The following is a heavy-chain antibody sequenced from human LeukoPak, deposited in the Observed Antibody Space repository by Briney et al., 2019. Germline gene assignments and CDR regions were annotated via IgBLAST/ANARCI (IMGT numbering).Heavy chain of an antibody. V-gene: IGHV4-4*07. J-gene: IGHJ5*02. Sequence: SETLSLTCTVSGGSISTYYWSWIRQPAGKDLEWIGHIYSSGSTNYNPSLKSRVTMSVDTSKNQLSLKLNSVTAADTAVYYCARGSGSGSNWFDPWGQGTLVIVSS. CDR1: GGSISTYY. CDR2: IYSSGST. CDR3: ARGSGSGSNWFDP. D-gene: IGHD3-10*01.